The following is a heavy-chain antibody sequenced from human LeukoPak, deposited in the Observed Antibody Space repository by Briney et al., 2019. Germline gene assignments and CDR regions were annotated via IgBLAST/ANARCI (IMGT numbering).Heavy chain of an antibody. CDR2: ISGSGGST. J-gene: IGHJ6*02. V-gene: IGHV3-23*01. D-gene: IGHD2-2*02. CDR1: GFTFSSYA. CDR3: AKGYCSSTSCYRAYYYYGMDV. Sequence: GGSLRLSCAASGFTFSSYAMSWVRQAPGKGLEWVSAISGSGGSTYYADSVKGRFTVSRDNSKNTLYLQMNSLRAEDTAVYYCAKGYCSSTSCYRAYYYYGMDVWGQGTTVTVSS.